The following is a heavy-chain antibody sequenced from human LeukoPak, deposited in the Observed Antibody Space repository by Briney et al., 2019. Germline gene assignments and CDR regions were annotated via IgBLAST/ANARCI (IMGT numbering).Heavy chain of an antibody. D-gene: IGHD4-17*01. CDR1: GGSISSYY. Sequence: SETLSLTCTVSGGSISSYYWSWIRQPAGKGLEWIGRIYTSGSTNCNPSLKSRVTMSVDTSKNQFPLKLSSVTAADTAVYYCARDGWPTTVTTDTAYYFDYWGQGTLVTVSS. J-gene: IGHJ4*02. V-gene: IGHV4-4*07. CDR3: ARDGWPTTVTTDTAYYFDY. CDR2: IYTSGST.